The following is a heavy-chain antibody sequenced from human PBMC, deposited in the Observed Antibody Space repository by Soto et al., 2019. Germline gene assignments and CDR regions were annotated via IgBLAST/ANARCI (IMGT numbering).Heavy chain of an antibody. D-gene: IGHD3-3*01. CDR3: AKGRELGYYDSWTFYSSVA. CDR2: INHSGSA. Sequence: PSETLSLTCAVYGVSFHGYYWSWIRQPPGEGLEWIGEINHSGSANYNPTFKSRVFISVDIYKTQLPHQLTLVDDADTVLYCCAKGRELGYYDSWTFYSSVAWGQGTLVTVSS. V-gene: IGHV4-34*01. CDR1: GVSFHGYY. J-gene: IGHJ5*02.